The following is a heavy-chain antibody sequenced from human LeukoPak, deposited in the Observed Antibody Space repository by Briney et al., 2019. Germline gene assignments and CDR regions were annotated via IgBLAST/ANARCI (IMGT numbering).Heavy chain of an antibody. CDR1: GVSVGGYY. Sequence: PSETLSLTCSVSGVSVGGYYWSWIRQPPGKGLEWIGYIYCTGDTNCNPSLKSRVTVSLDTSRDQVSLRLTSVTAADTAVYYCARHPFATPFDYWGQGTLVTVSS. V-gene: IGHV4-59*08. D-gene: IGHD1-26*01. CDR2: IYCTGDT. J-gene: IGHJ4*02. CDR3: ARHPFATPFDY.